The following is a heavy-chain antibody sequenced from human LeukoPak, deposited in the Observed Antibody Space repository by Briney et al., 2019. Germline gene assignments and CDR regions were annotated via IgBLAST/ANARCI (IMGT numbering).Heavy chain of an antibody. CDR3: ARLWGYCSGGSCHDPFDI. J-gene: IGHJ3*02. Sequence: GKSLKISCKGSGYRFTRYWIGWVRQMPGKGLEWMGIIYPGDSDTRYSPSFQGQVTMSADKSISTAYLQWSSLKASDIATYYCARLWGYCSGGSCHDPFDIWGQGTKVTVSS. V-gene: IGHV5-51*01. CDR2: IYPGDSDT. D-gene: IGHD2-15*01. CDR1: GYRFTRYW.